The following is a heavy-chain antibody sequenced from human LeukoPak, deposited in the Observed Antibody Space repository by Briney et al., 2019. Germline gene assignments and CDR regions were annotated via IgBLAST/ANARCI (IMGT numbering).Heavy chain of an antibody. CDR2: ISAGNGNT. CDR1: GYTFTTYG. D-gene: IGHD1-26*01. CDR3: ARDSGSGSNDY. V-gene: IGHV1-18*01. J-gene: IGHJ4*02. Sequence: AASVNVSCEASGYTFTTYGISWVRQAPGQGLEWMGWISAGNGNTKYSQNFQGRVTFISNTSATTAFMELSSLRSEDAAVYYCARDSGSGSNDYWGQGTLVTVSS.